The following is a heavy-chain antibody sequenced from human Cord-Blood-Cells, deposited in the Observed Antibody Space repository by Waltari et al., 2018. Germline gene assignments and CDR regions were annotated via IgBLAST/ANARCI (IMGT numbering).Heavy chain of an antibody. Sequence: QVQLVQSGAEVKKPGSSVKVSCKASGGTFSSYAISWVRQAPGQGLEWMGRIIPILGIANYAQKFQGRVTITADKSTSTAYMELSSLRSEDTAVYYCARDWDRVTTFDYWGQGTLVTVSS. CDR2: IIPILGIA. CDR1: GGTFSSYA. CDR3: ARDWDRVTTFDY. V-gene: IGHV1-69*09. D-gene: IGHD4-4*01. J-gene: IGHJ4*02.